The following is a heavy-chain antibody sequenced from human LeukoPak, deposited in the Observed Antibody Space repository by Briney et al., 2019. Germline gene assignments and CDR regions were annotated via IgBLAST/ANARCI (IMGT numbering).Heavy chain of an antibody. CDR3: PPRAGRQQPTALHDY. CDR1: GFTFSSYA. D-gene: IGHD6-13*01. Sequence: GSLRLSCAASGFTFSSYAMHWVRQAPGKGLEWVAVISYDGSNKYYADSVKGRFTISRDNSKNTLYLQMNSLRAEDTAVYYCPPRAGRQQPTALHDYWGEGTLVTVSS. CDR2: ISYDGSNK. V-gene: IGHV3-30-3*01. J-gene: IGHJ4*02.